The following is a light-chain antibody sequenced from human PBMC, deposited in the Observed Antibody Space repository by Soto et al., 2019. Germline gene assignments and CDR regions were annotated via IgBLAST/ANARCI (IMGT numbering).Light chain of an antibody. CDR1: QIFSSSSHNRNY. V-gene: IGKV4-1*01. J-gene: IGKJ4*01. CDR3: QQYYNTPLT. CDR2: WAS. Sequence: EIVLTQSPGALSLSPLERATLSFRSGQIFSSSSHNRNYLAWFQQKPGQPPKLLIYWASTRESGVPDRFSGSGSGTDFTLTISGLQAEDVAVYYCQQYYNTPLTFGGGTKVDIK.